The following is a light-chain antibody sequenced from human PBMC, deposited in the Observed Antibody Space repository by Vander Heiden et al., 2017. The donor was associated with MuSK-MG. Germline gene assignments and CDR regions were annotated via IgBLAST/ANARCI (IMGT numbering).Light chain of an antibody. CDR2: AAA. CDR1: QSVSSSY. J-gene: IGKJ3*01. V-gene: IGKV3-20*01. Sequence: EIVLTQSPATLSLSPGERATLSCRPSQSVSSSYLDRDQQKPRQAPRLLIYAAASRATGIADRFSGSGSGTDCTLTCSRLEAEDFEVYYCQQYGSYFGPGTKVDIK. CDR3: QQYGSY.